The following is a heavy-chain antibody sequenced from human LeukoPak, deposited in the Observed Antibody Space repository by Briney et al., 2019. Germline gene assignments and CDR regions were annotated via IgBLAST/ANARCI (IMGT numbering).Heavy chain of an antibody. D-gene: IGHD6-6*01. V-gene: IGHV1-69*05. CDR1: GGTFSSYA. J-gene: IGHJ6*03. Sequence: SVKVSCKASGGTFSSYAITWVRQAPGQGLEWMGGIIPIFGTTIYSQNFQGRVTIITDESTSTAYMELSSLRSEDTAVYYCARGDYSSSPSYYYHYIDVWGTGTTVTVSS. CDR3: ARGDYSSSPSYYYHYIDV. CDR2: IIPIFGTT.